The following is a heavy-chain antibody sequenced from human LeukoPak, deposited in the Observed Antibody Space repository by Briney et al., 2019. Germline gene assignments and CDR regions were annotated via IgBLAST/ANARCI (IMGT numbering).Heavy chain of an antibody. V-gene: IGHV3-53*01. CDR1: GFTVSGTY. D-gene: IGHD3-22*01. J-gene: IGHJ4*02. CDR2: IYSGGKT. CDR3: ARDPPRGYYYDSSGYSDY. Sequence: GGSLRLSCAASGFTVSGTYMSWVRQAPGKGLEWVSVIYSGGKTYYADSVKGRFTISRDNSKNTLYLQMNSLRAEDTAVYYCARDPPRGYYYDSSGYSDYWGQGTLVTVSS.